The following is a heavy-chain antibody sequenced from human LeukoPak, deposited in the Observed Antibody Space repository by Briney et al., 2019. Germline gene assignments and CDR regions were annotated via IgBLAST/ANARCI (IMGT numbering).Heavy chain of an antibody. Sequence: GGSLRLSCAASGFTFSSYWMNWARQAPGKGLEWVASINHNGNVNYYVDSVKGRFTISRDNAKNSLYLQMSNLRAEDTAVYYCARGRSLYSSGWSPSYYFDYWGQGTLVTVSS. V-gene: IGHV3-7*03. CDR1: GFTFSSYW. J-gene: IGHJ4*02. CDR3: ARGRSLYSSGWSPSYYFDY. D-gene: IGHD6-19*01. CDR2: INHNGNVN.